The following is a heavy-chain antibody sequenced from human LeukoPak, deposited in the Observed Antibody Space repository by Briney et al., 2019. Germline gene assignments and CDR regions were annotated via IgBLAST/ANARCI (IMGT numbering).Heavy chain of an antibody. CDR1: GFTFSNCE. V-gene: IGHV3-48*03. D-gene: IGHD6-19*01. Sequence: GGSLRLSCAASGFTFSNCEMNWVRQAPGKGLEWVSYISSSGSTIYYADSVKGRFTISRDNAKNSLYLQMNSLRAEDTAVYYCARDDSVAGTGFDYWGQGTLVTVSS. CDR2: ISSSGSTI. J-gene: IGHJ4*02. CDR3: ARDDSVAGTGFDY.